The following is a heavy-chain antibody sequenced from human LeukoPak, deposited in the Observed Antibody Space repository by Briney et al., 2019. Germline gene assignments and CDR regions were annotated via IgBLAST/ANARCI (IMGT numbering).Heavy chain of an antibody. J-gene: IGHJ4*02. V-gene: IGHV3-21*01. CDR3: ARLGSPRGSGTYNPFDY. CDR2: ISSSSTYI. Sequence: GGSLRLSCAASGVSFSDYSMNWVRQAPGKGLEWVSSISSSSTYIYYADSVKGRFTISRDNAKNSLYLQMNSLRAEDTAVYYCARLGSPRGSGTYNPFDYWGQGTLVTVSS. CDR1: GVSFSDYS. D-gene: IGHD3-10*01.